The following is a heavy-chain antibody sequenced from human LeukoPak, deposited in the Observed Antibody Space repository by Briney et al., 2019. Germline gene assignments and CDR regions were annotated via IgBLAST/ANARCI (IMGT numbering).Heavy chain of an antibody. D-gene: IGHD3-22*01. J-gene: IGHJ4*02. CDR2: IYYSGST. Sequence: SETLSLTCTVSGGSVSSGSYYWSWIRQPPGKGLEWIGYIYYSGSTNYNPSLKSRVTISVDTSKNQFSLKLSSVTAADTAVYYCASSTASSGYYGGSTTDYWGQGTLVTVSS. CDR3: ASSTASSGYYGGSTTDY. CDR1: GGSVSSGSYY. V-gene: IGHV4-61*01.